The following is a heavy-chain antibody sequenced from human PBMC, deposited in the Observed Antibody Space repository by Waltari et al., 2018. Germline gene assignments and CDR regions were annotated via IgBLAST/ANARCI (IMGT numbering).Heavy chain of an antibody. J-gene: IGHJ6*02. CDR2: SDPSESDT. D-gene: IGHD2-21*02. V-gene: IGHV5-10-1*03. Sequence: EVQLVQSGAEVKKPGESLRISCKGSGYTFSSDWINWVRQMPGEGLEWVGKSDPSESDTRYSPSFEGHVTISADKSINTAYLQWNSLKASDTAMYYCTTGTVVVTSNPYGMDVWGQGTTVTVSS. CDR3: TTGTVVVTSNPYGMDV. CDR1: GYTFSSDW.